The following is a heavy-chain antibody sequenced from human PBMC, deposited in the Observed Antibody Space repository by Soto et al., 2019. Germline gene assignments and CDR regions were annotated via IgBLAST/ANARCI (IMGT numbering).Heavy chain of an antibody. CDR3: AACCYISGAFCDHFDY. D-gene: IGHD3-16*02. J-gene: IGHJ4*02. Sequence: SQTLSLTCAISGDSVSSNSAAWNWITPSPSRGLEWLGRTYYRSKWYNDYEASVKSCITINPDTSKNQIALQLNSVTPENTVVCYCAACCYISGAFCDHFDYWGLGVLVTVSS. V-gene: IGHV6-1*03. CDR2: TYYRSKWYN. CDR1: GDSVSSNSAA.